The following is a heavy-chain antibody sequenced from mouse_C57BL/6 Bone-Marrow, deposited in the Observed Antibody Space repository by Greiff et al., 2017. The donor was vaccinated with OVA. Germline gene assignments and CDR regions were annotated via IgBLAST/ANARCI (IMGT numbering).Heavy chain of an antibody. D-gene: IGHD2-3*01. Sequence: DVKLVESGPGMVKPSQSLSLTCTVTGYSITSGYDWHWIRHFPGNKLEWMGYISYSGSTNYNPSLKSRISITHDTSKNHFFLKLNSVTTEDTATYYCARSPMGGYFDYWGQGTTLTVSS. CDR1: GYSITSGYD. CDR2: ISYSGST. J-gene: IGHJ2*01. CDR3: ARSPMGGYFDY. V-gene: IGHV3-1*01.